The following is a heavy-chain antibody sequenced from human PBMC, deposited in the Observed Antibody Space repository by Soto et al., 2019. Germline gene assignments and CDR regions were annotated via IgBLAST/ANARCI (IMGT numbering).Heavy chain of an antibody. Sequence: PSETLSLTCTVSGGSISSYYWSWIRQPPGKGLEWIGYIYYSGSTNYNPSLKSRVTISVDTSKNQFSLKLSSVTAADTAAYYCARDGESFGDFWSGYYWAYWGQGTLVTVSS. J-gene: IGHJ4*02. V-gene: IGHV4-59*01. CDR3: ARDGESFGDFWSGYYWAY. CDR1: GGSISSYY. D-gene: IGHD3-3*01. CDR2: IYYSGST.